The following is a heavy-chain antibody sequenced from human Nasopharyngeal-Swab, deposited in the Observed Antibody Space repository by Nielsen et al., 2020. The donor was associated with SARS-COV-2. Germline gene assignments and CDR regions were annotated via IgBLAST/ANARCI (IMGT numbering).Heavy chain of an antibody. CDR2: IYSDGST. V-gene: IGHV3-66*01. J-gene: IGHJ6*02. CDR1: GITVSSNY. Sequence: GESLKISCAASGITVSSNYMTWVRQAPGKGLEWVSLIYSDGSTYYSDSVRGRFTISRDNSKNTLYLQMNCLRAEDTALYYCARDNRLQLWLRFYGLDVWGQGTTVTVSS. CDR3: ARDNRLQLWLRFYGLDV. D-gene: IGHD5-18*01.